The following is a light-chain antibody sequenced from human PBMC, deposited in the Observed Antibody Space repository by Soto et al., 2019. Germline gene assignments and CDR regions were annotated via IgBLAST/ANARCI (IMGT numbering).Light chain of an antibody. J-gene: IGKJ5*01. CDR1: QSVTSSC. CDR2: GAS. V-gene: IGKV3D-20*02. CDR3: QQSNNWPPEIT. Sequence: EIVLTQSPGTLSLSPGESATLSCRASQSVTSSCLAWYQQKPGQAPRLLIYGASSRATGIPDRFSGSGSETDFTLTVSRLEPEDFAVYYCQQSNNWPPEITFGQGTRLEIK.